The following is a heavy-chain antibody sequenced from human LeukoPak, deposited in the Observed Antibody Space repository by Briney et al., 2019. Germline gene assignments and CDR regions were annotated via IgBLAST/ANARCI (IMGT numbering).Heavy chain of an antibody. D-gene: IGHD5-12*01. J-gene: IGHJ4*02. CDR2: IIPILGIA. Sequence: GASVKVSCKASGGTFSSYAISWVRQAPGQGLEWMGRIIPILGIANYAQKFQGRVTITADKSTSTAHMELSSLRSEDTAVYYCARDHGLYSGYDSGDFDYWGQGTLVTVSS. V-gene: IGHV1-69*04. CDR1: GGTFSSYA. CDR3: ARDHGLYSGYDSGDFDY.